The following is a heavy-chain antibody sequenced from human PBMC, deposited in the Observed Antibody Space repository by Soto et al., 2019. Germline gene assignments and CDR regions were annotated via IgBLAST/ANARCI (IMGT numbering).Heavy chain of an antibody. Sequence: PGGSLRLSCAASGFTFSSYAMSWVRQAPGKGLEWVSAISGSGGSTYYADSVKGRFTISRDNSKNTLYLQMNSLRAEDTAVYYCANPPHGIAMVRGVRYFDYWGQGTLVTVSS. V-gene: IGHV3-23*01. CDR2: ISGSGGST. D-gene: IGHD3-10*01. CDR3: ANPPHGIAMVRGVRYFDY. CDR1: GFTFSSYA. J-gene: IGHJ4*02.